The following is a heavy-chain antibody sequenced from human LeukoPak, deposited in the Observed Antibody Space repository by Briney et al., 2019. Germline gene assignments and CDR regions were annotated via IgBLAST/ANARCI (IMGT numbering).Heavy chain of an antibody. CDR1: GYTFTSYA. CDR3: ARGGSGSQITGD. D-gene: IGHD3-10*01. V-gene: IGHV1-3*01. CDR2: INAGNGNT. J-gene: IGHJ4*02. Sequence: ASVNVSCKASGYTFTSYAMHWVRQAPGQRLEWMGWINAGNGNTKYSQKFQGRVTITRDTSASTAYMELSSLRSEDTAVYYCARGGSGSQITGDWGQGTLVTVSS.